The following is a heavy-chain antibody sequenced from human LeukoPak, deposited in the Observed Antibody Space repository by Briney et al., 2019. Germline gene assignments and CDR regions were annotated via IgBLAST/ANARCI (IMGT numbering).Heavy chain of an antibody. V-gene: IGHV3-48*01. CDR3: ASWIYSSSWSHFDY. CDR1: GFTFSSHS. J-gene: IGHJ4*02. Sequence: PGGSLRLSCAASGFTFSSHSMNWVRQAPGKGLEWVSYISSSSSTIYYADSVKGRFTISRDNAKNSLYLQMNSLRAEDTAVYYCASWIYSSSWSHFDYWGQGTLVTVSS. D-gene: IGHD6-13*01. CDR2: ISSSSSTI.